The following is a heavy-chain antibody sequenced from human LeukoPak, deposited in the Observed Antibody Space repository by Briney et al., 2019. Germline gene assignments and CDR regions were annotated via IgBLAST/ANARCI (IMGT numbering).Heavy chain of an antibody. CDR2: ISAYNGNT. CDR1: GGTFSSYA. CDR3: ARGLGVATHFGY. D-gene: IGHD5-12*01. Sequence: GASVKVSCKASGGTFSSYAISWVRQAPGQGLERMGWISAYNGNTNYAQKLQGRVTMTTDTSTSTACMELRSLRSDDTDVYYCARGLGVATHFGYWGQGTLVTVSS. J-gene: IGHJ4*02. V-gene: IGHV1-18*01.